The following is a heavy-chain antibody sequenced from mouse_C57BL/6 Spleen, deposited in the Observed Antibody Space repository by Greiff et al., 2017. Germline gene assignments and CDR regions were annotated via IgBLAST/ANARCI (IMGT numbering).Heavy chain of an antibody. CDR2: INPNNGGT. J-gene: IGHJ2*01. CDR1: GYTFTDYY. V-gene: IGHV1-26*01. Sequence: EVQLQQSGPELVKPGASVKISCKASGYTFTDYYMNWVKQSHGKSLEWIGDINPNNGGTSYNQKFKGKDTLTVAKSSSTAYMELRSLTSEDSAVYYCARSGRDYFDYWGQGTTLTVSS. D-gene: IGHD3-2*02. CDR3: ARSGRDYFDY.